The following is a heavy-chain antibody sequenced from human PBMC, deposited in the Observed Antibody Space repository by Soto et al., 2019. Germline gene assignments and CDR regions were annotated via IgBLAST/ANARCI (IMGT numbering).Heavy chain of an antibody. D-gene: IGHD5-12*01. V-gene: IGHV1-18*01. CDR2: ISAYNGNT. CDR3: AKDGGKDGYFGNWFDP. J-gene: IGHJ5*02. Sequence: ASVKVSCKASGYAFSNYGISWVRQAPGQGLEWMGWISAYNGNTKYAQKFQGRVTITADESTTTAYMELSSLRSDDTAVYYCAKDGGKDGYFGNWFDPWGQGTLVTVSS. CDR1: GYAFSNYG.